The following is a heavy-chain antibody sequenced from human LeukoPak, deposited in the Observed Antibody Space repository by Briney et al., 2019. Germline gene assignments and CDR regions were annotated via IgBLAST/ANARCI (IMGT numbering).Heavy chain of an antibody. V-gene: IGHV4-39*01. J-gene: IGHJ4*02. D-gene: IGHD1-14*01. CDR1: GGSISDTNYY. Sequence: QASETLSLTCTVSGGSISDTNYYWGWIRQPPGKGLEWIGNIYYSGSAYYNPSLKSRLTISVDTSKNQFSLKLSSVTAADTAVYYCARLIGRSTDIPFDCWGQGTLVTVSS. CDR2: IYYSGSA. CDR3: ARLIGRSTDIPFDC.